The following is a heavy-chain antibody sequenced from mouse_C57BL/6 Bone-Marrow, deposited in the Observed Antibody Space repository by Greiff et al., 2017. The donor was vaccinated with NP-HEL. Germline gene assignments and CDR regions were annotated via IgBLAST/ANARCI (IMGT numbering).Heavy chain of an antibody. V-gene: IGHV2-2*01. D-gene: IGHD2-3*01. CDR2: IWSGGST. CDR1: GFSLTSYG. CDR3: ARPYDSYYGFAY. J-gene: IGHJ3*01. Sequence: QVQLQQSGPGLVQPSQSLSITCTVSGFSLTSYGVHWVRQSPGKGLEWLGVIWSGGSTDYYAAFISRLSISKDNSKSKFFFKINSLQADDTAIYYCARPYDSYYGFAYWGQGTLVTVSA.